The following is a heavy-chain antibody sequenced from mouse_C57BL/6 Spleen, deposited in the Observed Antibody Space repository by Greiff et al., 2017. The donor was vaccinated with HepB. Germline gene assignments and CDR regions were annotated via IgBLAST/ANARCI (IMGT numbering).Heavy chain of an antibody. Sequence: EVQVVESGPGLVKPSQSLSLTCSVTGYSITSGYYWNWIRQFPGNKLEWMGYISYDGSNNYNPSLKNRISITRDTSKNQFFLKLNSVTTEDTATYYCARGDYDGYWYFDVWGTGTTVTVSS. J-gene: IGHJ1*03. D-gene: IGHD2-4*01. CDR2: ISYDGSN. V-gene: IGHV3-6*01. CDR1: GYSITSGYY. CDR3: ARGDYDGYWYFDV.